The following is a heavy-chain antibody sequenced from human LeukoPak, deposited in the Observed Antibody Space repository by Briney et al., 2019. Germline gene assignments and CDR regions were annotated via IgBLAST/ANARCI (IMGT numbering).Heavy chain of an antibody. CDR1: GYTFTSYG. J-gene: IGHJ6*02. Sequence: ASVKVSCKASGYTFTSYGISWVRQAPGQGLERMGWISAYNGNTNYAQKLQGRVTMTTDTSTSTAYMELRSLRSDDTAVYYCARRGSYYTYYYGMDVWGQGTTVTVSS. CDR3: ARRGSYYTYYYGMDV. D-gene: IGHD1-26*01. V-gene: IGHV1-18*01. CDR2: ISAYNGNT.